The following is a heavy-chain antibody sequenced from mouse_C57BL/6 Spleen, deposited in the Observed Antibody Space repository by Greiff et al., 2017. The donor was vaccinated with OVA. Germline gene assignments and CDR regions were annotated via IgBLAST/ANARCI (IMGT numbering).Heavy chain of an antibody. D-gene: IGHD1-1*01. V-gene: IGHV1-82*01. CDR3: AGGLLRRFAY. CDR2: IYPGDGDT. CDR1: GYAFSSSW. Sequence: SGPELVKPGASVKISCKASGYAFSSSWMNWVKQRPGKGLEWIGRIYPGDGDTNYNGKFKGKATLTADKSSSTAYMQLSSLTSEDSAVYFCAGGLLRRFAYWGQGTLVTVSA. J-gene: IGHJ3*01.